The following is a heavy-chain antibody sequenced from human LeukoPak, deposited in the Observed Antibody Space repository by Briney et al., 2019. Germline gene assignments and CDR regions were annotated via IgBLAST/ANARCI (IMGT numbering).Heavy chain of an antibody. CDR1: GGSISSGSYY. CDR2: IYTSGST. V-gene: IGHV4-61*02. CDR3: ARATRGLGSGYCLFDY. D-gene: IGHD3-22*01. J-gene: IGHJ4*02. Sequence: SETLSLTCTVSGGSISSGSYYWSWIRQPAGKGLEWIGRIYTSGSTNYNPSLKSRVTISVDTSKNQFSLKLSSVTAADTAVYYCARATRGLGSGYCLFDYWGQGTLVTVSS.